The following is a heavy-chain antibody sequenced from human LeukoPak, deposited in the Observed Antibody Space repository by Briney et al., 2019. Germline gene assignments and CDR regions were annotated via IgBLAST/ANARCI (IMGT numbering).Heavy chain of an antibody. J-gene: IGHJ4*02. CDR2: INPNSGGT. D-gene: IGHD3-22*01. Sequence: GASVKVSCKAAGHTFTGYYMHLVRQAPGQGLEWMGWINPNSGGTNYAQKFQGRVTMTRDTSISTAYMELSRLRSDDTAVYYCARGNYYDSSGSHYWGQGTLVTVSS. CDR3: ARGNYYDSSGSHY. CDR1: GHTFTGYY. V-gene: IGHV1-2*02.